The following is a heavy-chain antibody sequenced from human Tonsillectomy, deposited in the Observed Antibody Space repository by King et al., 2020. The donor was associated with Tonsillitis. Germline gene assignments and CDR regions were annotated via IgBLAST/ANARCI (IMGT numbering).Heavy chain of an antibody. V-gene: IGHV3-21*01. D-gene: IGHD3-22*01. J-gene: IGHJ3*02. CDR3: GRDKGASYYDTGRGSFDI. CDR1: GFTFRTYS. CDR2: ISASGSK. Sequence: VQLVESGGGLVKPGGSLRLSCVASGFTFRTYSMNWVRQTPGQGLEWVSSISASGSKYYADSVKGRFTISRDNAKNSLYLQMDSLRADDTAVYYCGRDKGASYYDTGRGSFDIWGQGTTVTVSS.